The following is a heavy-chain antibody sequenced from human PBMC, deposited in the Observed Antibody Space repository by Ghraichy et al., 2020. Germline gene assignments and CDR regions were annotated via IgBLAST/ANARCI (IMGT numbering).Heavy chain of an antibody. CDR3: ARPYCSGGSCYSDWYFDL. CDR1: GFTFSSYS. D-gene: IGHD2-15*01. V-gene: IGHV3-21*01. Sequence: LSLTCAASGFTFSSYSMNWVRQAPGKGLEWVSSISSSSSYIYYADSVKGRFTISRDNAKNSLYLQMNSLRVEDTAVYYCARPYCSGGSCYSDWYFDLWGRGTLVTVSS. CDR2: ISSSSSYI. J-gene: IGHJ2*01.